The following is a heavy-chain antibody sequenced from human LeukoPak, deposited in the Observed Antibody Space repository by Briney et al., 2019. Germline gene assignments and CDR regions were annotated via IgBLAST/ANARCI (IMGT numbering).Heavy chain of an antibody. CDR2: ISGSGGST. Sequence: GGSLRLSCAASGFTFSGYAMSWVRQAPGKGLEWVSAISGSGGSTYYADSVKGRFTISRDNSKNTLYLQMNSLRAEDTAVYYCAKDHLRYYGSGSYWYWGQGTLVTVSS. J-gene: IGHJ4*02. V-gene: IGHV3-23*01. D-gene: IGHD3-10*01. CDR3: AKDHLRYYGSGSYWY. CDR1: GFTFSGYA.